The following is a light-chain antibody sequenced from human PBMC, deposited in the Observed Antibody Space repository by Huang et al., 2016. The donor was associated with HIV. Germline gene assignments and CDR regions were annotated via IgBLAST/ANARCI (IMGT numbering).Light chain of an antibody. CDR1: ETITSN. CDR3: QQYNNWPRT. V-gene: IGKV3-15*01. Sequence: DILMTQSPATRSVALGERATLTCRATETITSNLAWYQQKPCQPPRLLIYDTATRATGIPARFDGGGFGTDLTLTISSLQSEDSAIYYCQQYNNWPRTFGQGTKVEI. J-gene: IGKJ1*01. CDR2: DTA.